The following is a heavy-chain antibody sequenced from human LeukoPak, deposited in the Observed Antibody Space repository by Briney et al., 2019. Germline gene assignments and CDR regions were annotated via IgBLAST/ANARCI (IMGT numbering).Heavy chain of an antibody. V-gene: IGHV3-48*04. D-gene: IGHD3-9*01. CDR1: GFSFSRYG. J-gene: IGHJ4*02. CDR3: ARDYMHYDILTGSGS. CDR2: ISSSSSTI. Sequence: PGGSLRLSCAASGFSFSRYGMNWVRQAPGKGLEWVSYISSSSSTIYYADSVKGRFTISRDNAKNSLYLQMNSLRAEDTAVYYCARDYMHYDILTGSGSWGQGTLVTVSS.